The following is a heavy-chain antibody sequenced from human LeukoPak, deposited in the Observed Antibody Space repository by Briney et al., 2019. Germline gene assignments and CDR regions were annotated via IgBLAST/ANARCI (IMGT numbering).Heavy chain of an antibody. V-gene: IGHV3-49*03. CDR3: ALVAATPTYYYYMDV. Sequence: GGSLRLSCTASGFTFGDYAMSWFRQAPGKGLEWVGFVRSKSYGGTAEYAASVKGRFTVSRDDSKSIAYLQMNSLKTEDTAVYYCALVAATPTYYYYMDVWGKGTTVTVSS. D-gene: IGHD2-15*01. J-gene: IGHJ6*03. CDR1: GFTFGDYA. CDR2: VRSKSYGGTA.